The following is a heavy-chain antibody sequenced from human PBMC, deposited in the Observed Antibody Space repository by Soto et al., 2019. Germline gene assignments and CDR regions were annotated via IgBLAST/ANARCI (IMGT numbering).Heavy chain of an antibody. Sequence: VGSLRLSCAASGFTFSGYTMNWVRQAPGKGLEWVSSITSGSSYIYYADSVKGRFTISRDNAKNSLYLQINSLRAEYTAMYYCARSSFDYWGQGTLVTVSS. CDR2: ITSGSSYI. J-gene: IGHJ4*02. CDR3: ARSSFDY. V-gene: IGHV3-21*01. CDR1: GFTFSGYT.